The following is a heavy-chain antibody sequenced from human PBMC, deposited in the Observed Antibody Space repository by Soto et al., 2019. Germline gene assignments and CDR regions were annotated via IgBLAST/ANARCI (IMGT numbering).Heavy chain of an antibody. CDR2: ISYDGSNK. CDR1: GFTFSSYA. J-gene: IGHJ4*02. D-gene: IGHD3-22*01. V-gene: IGHV3-30-3*01. CDR3: ASGYYYNSGYFVSD. Sequence: QVQLVESGGGVVQPGRSLRLSCAASGFTFSSYAMHWVRQAPGKGLEWVAVISYDGSNKYYADSVKGRFTISRDNSKNTQYLEMNSLRAEDTALYYCASGYYYNSGYFVSDWGRGTLVSVSS.